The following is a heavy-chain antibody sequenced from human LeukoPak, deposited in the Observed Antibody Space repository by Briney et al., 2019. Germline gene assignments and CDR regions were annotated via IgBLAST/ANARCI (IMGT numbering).Heavy chain of an antibody. V-gene: IGHV4-31*03. CDR3: ARGGYYFDY. CDR1: GGSISSGDYY. CDR2: IYYSGST. Sequence: SETLSLTCTVSGGSISSGDYYWSWIRQHPGKGLEWIGYIYYSGSTHYNPSLKSRVTISVDTSKNQFSLNLNSVTAADSAVYYCARGGYYFDYWGQGTLVTVSS. D-gene: IGHD5-12*01. J-gene: IGHJ4*02.